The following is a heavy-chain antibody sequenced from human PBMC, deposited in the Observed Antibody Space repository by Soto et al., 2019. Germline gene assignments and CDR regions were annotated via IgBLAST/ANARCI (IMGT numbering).Heavy chain of an antibody. V-gene: IGHV3-49*03. CDR2: IRSKAYGGTT. J-gene: IGHJ4*02. D-gene: IGHD3-3*01. Sequence: PGGSLRLSCTASGFTFGDYAMSWFRQAPGKGLEWVGFIRSKAYGGTTEYAASVKGRFTISRDDSKSIAYLQMNSLKTEDTAVYYCTRDSRFLEWPPVDYWGQGTLVTVSS. CDR3: TRDSRFLEWPPVDY. CDR1: GFTFGDYA.